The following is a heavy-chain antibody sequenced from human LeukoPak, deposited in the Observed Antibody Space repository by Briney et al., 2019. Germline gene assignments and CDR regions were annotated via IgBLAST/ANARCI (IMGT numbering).Heavy chain of an antibody. V-gene: IGHV1-18*01. D-gene: IGHD1-7*01. CDR1: GYTFTSYG. CDR2: ISAYNGNT. J-gene: IGHJ5*02. Sequence: ASVKVSCKASGYTFTSYGISWVRQAPGQGLEWMGWISAYNGNTNYAQKLQGRVTMTTDTSTSTAYMELRSLRSDDTAVYYCARAGPRITGTTVWFDPWGQGTLVTVSS. CDR3: ARAGPRITGTTVWFDP.